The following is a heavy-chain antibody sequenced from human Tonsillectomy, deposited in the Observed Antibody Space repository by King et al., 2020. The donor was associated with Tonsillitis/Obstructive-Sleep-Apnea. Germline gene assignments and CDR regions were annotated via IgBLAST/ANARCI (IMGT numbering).Heavy chain of an antibody. CDR1: GFSLSNARMG. V-gene: IGHV2-26*01. J-gene: IGHJ5*02. CDR2: IFSNDEK. CDR3: ARTSGYCSGGSCYSRLDWFDP. D-gene: IGHD2-15*01. Sequence: VTLQESGPVLVKPTETLTLTCTVSGFSLSNARMGVSWIRQPPGKALEWLAHIFSNDEKSYSTSLKSRLTISKDTSKSQVVLTMTNMDPVDTATYYCARTSGYCSGGSCYSRLDWFDPWGQGTLVTVSS.